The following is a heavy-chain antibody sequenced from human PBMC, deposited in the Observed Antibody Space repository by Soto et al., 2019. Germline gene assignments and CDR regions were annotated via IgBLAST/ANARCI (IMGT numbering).Heavy chain of an antibody. J-gene: IGHJ5*02. Sequence: GSLRLSCAASGFTFSSYGMHWVRQAPGKGLEWVAVISYDGSNKYYADSVKGRFTISRDNSKNTLYLQMNSLRAEDTAVYYCAKDLPWFDPWGQGTLVTVFS. CDR1: GFTFSSYG. CDR2: ISYDGSNK. CDR3: AKDLPWFDP. V-gene: IGHV3-30*18.